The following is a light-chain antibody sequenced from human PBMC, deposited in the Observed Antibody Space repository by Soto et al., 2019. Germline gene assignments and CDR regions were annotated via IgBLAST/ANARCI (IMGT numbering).Light chain of an antibody. CDR1: QSVSSN. CDR3: QQYNNWWT. V-gene: IGKV3-15*01. Sequence: EIVMTQSPATLSVSPGERATLSCRASQSVSSNLAWYQQKPGQAPRLLIYGASTRATGIPARFSGSGSGTEVPLTIRSLPFEGFGVFYCQQYNNWWTFGQGTKVEIK. CDR2: GAS. J-gene: IGKJ1*01.